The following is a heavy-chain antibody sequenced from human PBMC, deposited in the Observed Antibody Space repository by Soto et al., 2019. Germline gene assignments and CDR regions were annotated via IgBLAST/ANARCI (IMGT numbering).Heavy chain of an antibody. Sequence: SETLSLTCTVSGGSISSYYWSWIRQPPGKGLEWIGYIYYSGSTNYNPSLKSRVTISADTSKNQFSLKLSSVTAADTAVYYCARDTYYYESSGYYYMGGFDYWGQGTLVTVSS. CDR2: IYYSGST. J-gene: IGHJ4*02. V-gene: IGHV4-59*01. D-gene: IGHD3-22*01. CDR3: ARDTYYYESSGYYYMGGFDY. CDR1: GGSISSYY.